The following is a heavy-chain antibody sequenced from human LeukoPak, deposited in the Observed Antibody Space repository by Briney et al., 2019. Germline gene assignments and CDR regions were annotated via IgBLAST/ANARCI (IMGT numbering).Heavy chain of an antibody. Sequence: SQTLSLTCAISGDSVSSNSATWNWIRQSPSRGLEWLGRTYYRSKWYNDYAVSVKGRIIINPDTSKNQFSLQLNSVTPEDTAVYYCARGSTWGALGAFDIWGQGTMVTVSS. V-gene: IGHV6-1*01. CDR2: TYYRSKWYN. CDR1: GDSVSSNSAT. CDR3: ARGSTWGALGAFDI. J-gene: IGHJ3*02. D-gene: IGHD2-2*01.